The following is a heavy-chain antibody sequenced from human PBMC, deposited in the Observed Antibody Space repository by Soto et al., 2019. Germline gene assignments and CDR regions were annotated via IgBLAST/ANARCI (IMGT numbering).Heavy chain of an antibody. J-gene: IGHJ3*02. V-gene: IGHV1-2*02. D-gene: IGHD3-3*01. CDR3: ARGGGVGVAGSAAFDM. Sequence: QLHLVQSGAVVKKPGASVTVSCSASGYPVTAYYMHWVRQAPGRGLEWMGGINPATGAAKYTQTFQGRVARTWHTSARTVFMELREQTSEDPAVFYCARGGGVGVAGSAAFDMWGQGTLVTVSS. CDR2: INPATGAA. CDR1: GYPVTAYY.